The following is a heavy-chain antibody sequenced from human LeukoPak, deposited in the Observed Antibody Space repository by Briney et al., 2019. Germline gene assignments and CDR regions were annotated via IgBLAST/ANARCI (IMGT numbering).Heavy chain of an antibody. CDR1: GYTFTSYG. CDR2: LSAYNGNT. V-gene: IGHV1-18*01. CDR3: ARDEAVAASGGWFDP. Sequence: ASVKVSXKASGYTFTSYGISWVRQAPGQGLEWMGWLSAYNGNTNYAQKLQGRVTMTTDTSTSTAYMELRSLRSDDTAVYYCARDEAVAASGGWFDPWGQGTLVTVSS. D-gene: IGHD6-19*01. J-gene: IGHJ5*02.